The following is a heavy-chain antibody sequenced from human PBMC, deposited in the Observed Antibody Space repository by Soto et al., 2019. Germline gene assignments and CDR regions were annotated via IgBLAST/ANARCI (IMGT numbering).Heavy chain of an antibody. Sequence: QVQLQESGPGLVKPSETLSLTCTVSGGSISSYYWSWIRQPPGKGLEWIGYIYYSGSTNYNPSLKSRVTISVDTSKNQFSLKLSSVTAADTAVYYCARHGRGGSGPLDVWGQGTTVTVSS. CDR2: IYYSGST. D-gene: IGHD3-10*01. J-gene: IGHJ6*02. CDR1: GGSISSYY. CDR3: ARHGRGGSGPLDV. V-gene: IGHV4-59*08.